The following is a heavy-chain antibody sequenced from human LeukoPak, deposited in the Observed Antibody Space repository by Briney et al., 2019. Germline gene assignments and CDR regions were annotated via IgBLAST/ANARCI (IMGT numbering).Heavy chain of an antibody. J-gene: IGHJ4*02. CDR3: ARGAEYSSSSDY. CDR2: IYYSGST. D-gene: IGHD6-6*01. Sequence: SETLSLTCTVSGGSISSSSYYWGWIRQPPGKGLEWIGSIYYSGSTYYNPSLESRVTISVDTSKNQFSLKLSSVTAADTAVYYCARGAEYSSSSDYWGQGTLVTVSS. CDR1: GGSISSSSYY. V-gene: IGHV4-39*01.